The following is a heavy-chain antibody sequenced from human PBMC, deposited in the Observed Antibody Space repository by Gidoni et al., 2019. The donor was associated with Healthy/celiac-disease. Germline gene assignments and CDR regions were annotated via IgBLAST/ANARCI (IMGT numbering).Heavy chain of an antibody. J-gene: IGHJ5*02. CDR1: GFTFSSYG. CDR2: RSYDGSNK. CDR3: AKDAPLYVSGDKNWFDP. D-gene: IGHD3-10*01. Sequence: QVQLVESGGGVVQPGRSLRLSCAASGFTFSSYGMHWVRQAPGKGLEWLALRSYDGSNKYYADSLKCRFTISRDNSKNTRYLQMNSLRAEDTAVYYCAKDAPLYVSGDKNWFDPWGQGTLVTVSS. V-gene: IGHV3-30*18.